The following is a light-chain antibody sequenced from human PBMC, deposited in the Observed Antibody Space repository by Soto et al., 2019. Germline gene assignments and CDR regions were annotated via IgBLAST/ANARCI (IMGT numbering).Light chain of an antibody. CDR3: QQYSDWPPYT. V-gene: IGKV3-15*01. Sequence: EIVMTQSPATLSVSPGETATLSCRASQSLSTNLAWYQQKPGQAPRLLIYGASTRATGIPARFRGSASGTDFTLTISSLQSEDFAVYYCQQYSDWPPYTFGQGTKLEIK. J-gene: IGKJ2*01. CDR2: GAS. CDR1: QSLSTN.